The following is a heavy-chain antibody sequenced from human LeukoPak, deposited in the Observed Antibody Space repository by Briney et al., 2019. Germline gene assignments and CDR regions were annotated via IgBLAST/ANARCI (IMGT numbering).Heavy chain of an antibody. V-gene: IGHV1-18*01. CDR1: GYTFTTYG. CDR2: ISAYNGNT. J-gene: IGHJ4*02. D-gene: IGHD3-16*01. CDR3: ARVRYRLAETYIDY. Sequence: ASVKVSCKASGYTFTTYGISWVRQAPGQGLEWMGWISAYNGNTNYAQKFQGRVTMTTDTSTSTAYMELSRLRSDDTAVYYCARVRYRLAETYIDYWGQGTLVTVSS.